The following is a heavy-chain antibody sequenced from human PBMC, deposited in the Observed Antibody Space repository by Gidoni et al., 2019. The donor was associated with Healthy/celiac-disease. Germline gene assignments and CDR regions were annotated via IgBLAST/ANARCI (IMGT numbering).Heavy chain of an antibody. CDR1: GGPFSSYA. D-gene: IGHD1-26*01. V-gene: IGHV1-69*01. Sequence: QVQLVQSGAEVKKPGSSVKVSCKASGGPFSSYAISWVRQAPGQGLEWMGGIIPIFGTANYAQKFQGRVTITADESTSTAYMELSSVRSEDTAVYYCARDRKGTSGSYYFDYWGQGTLVTVSS. J-gene: IGHJ4*02. CDR3: ARDRKGTSGSYYFDY. CDR2: IIPIFGTA.